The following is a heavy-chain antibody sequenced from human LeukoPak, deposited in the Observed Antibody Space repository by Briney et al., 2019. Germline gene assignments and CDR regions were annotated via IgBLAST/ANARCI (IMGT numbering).Heavy chain of an antibody. J-gene: IGHJ6*02. CDR1: GYTFSGYH. V-gene: IGHV1-2*02. Sequence: ASVKVSCKASGYTFSGYHMHWVRQAPGQGLEWMGWINPNSGGTNYAQKFQGRVTMTRDTSISTAYMELSRLRSDDTAVYYCARGPMDSSGWYVNYYYGMDVWGQGTTVTVSS. D-gene: IGHD6-19*01. CDR3: ARGPMDSSGWYVNYYYGMDV. CDR2: INPNSGGT.